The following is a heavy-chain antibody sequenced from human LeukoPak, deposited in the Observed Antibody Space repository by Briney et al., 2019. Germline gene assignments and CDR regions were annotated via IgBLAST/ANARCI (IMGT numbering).Heavy chain of an antibody. D-gene: IGHD2-21*01. CDR1: AASISSDNYY. CDR2: FYAGDT. CDR3: ARGVFMTSGRYFYYMDL. V-gene: IGHV4-61*02. J-gene: IGHJ6*03. Sequence: SETLSLTCTVSAASISSDNYYWNWIRQPAGRGLEWIGRFYAGDTKYNPSLNNRATVSVDTSKNQFSLTLSSVTAADTATYYCARGVFMTSGRYFYYMDLWGTGTTVTVSS.